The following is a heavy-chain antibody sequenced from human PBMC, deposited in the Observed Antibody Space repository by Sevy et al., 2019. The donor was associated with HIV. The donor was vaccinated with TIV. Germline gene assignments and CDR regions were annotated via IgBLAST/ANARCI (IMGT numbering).Heavy chain of an antibody. Sequence: GGSLRISCAASGFTFAKYSMSWVRQAPGKGLEWVSTFSFGCGRINYADSVKGRFTISRDDSKNTLFLQMNSLRAEDTATYFCAREGCTQPPDYWGQGTLVTVSS. D-gene: IGHD2-8*01. CDR2: FSFGCGRI. CDR1: GFTFAKYS. J-gene: IGHJ4*02. CDR3: AREGCTQPPDY. V-gene: IGHV3-23*01.